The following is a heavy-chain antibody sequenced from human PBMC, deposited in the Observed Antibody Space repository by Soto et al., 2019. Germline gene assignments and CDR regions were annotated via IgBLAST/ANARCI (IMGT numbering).Heavy chain of an antibody. CDR2: ISSSSSTI. D-gene: IGHD2-2*01. CDR1: GFTFSSYS. CDR3: ARDHFKFGYETAIHNWYFDL. V-gene: IGHV3-48*02. Sequence: PGGSLRLSCAASGFTFSSYSMNWVRQAPGKGLEWVSYISSSSSTIYYADSVKGRFTISRDNAKNSLYLQMNSLRDEETAVYYCARDHFKFGYETAIHNWYFDLWGRGTLVTVSS. J-gene: IGHJ2*01.